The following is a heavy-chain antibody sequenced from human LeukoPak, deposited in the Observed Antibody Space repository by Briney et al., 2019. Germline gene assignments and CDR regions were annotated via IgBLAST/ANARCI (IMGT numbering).Heavy chain of an antibody. D-gene: IGHD7-27*01. CDR2: VYRSGTT. Sequence: SQTLSLTCTVSGGSISSGSSYWSWIRQPPGKGLEWIGSVYRSGTTYYDPSLKSRVTISVDTSKNQISLKVRSVTAADTAMYYCARENWVFDYWGQGILVTVSS. CDR3: ARENWVFDY. CDR1: GGSISSGSSY. J-gene: IGHJ4*02. V-gene: IGHV4-39*07.